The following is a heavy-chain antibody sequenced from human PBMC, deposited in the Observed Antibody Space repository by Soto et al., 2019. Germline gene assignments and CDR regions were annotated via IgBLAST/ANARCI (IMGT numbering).Heavy chain of an antibody. J-gene: IGHJ4*02. CDR3: ARESYSGYHSYDY. CDR1: GYSISSGCF. D-gene: IGHD5-12*01. V-gene: IGHV4-38-2*02. CDR2: MYHDGNT. Sequence: SETLSLTCAVSGYSISSGCFWGWIRQPPGKWLEWIANMYHDGNTHYNPSLKSRVTMSVDTSKNQFSLKLNPVTAADTAVYYCARESYSGYHSYDYWGQGILVTVSS.